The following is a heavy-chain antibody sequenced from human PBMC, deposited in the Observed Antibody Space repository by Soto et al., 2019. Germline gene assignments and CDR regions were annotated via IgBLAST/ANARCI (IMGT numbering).Heavy chain of an antibody. Sequence: QVQLQESGPGLVKPSQTLSLICTVSGGSISSADNYWSWIRQPPGKGLEWIGYIYYTGTTSYNPSLKSRLIISIDTSKNVFSLKLNSVTAADTAVYYCARDNQRRAYNWFDPWGQGTLVTVSS. CDR2: IYYTGTT. V-gene: IGHV4-30-4*01. J-gene: IGHJ5*02. CDR1: GGSISSADNY. CDR3: ARDNQRRAYNWFDP.